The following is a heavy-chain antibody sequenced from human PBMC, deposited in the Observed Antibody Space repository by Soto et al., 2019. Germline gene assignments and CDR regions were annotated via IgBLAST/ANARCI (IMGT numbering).Heavy chain of an antibody. J-gene: IGHJ4*02. V-gene: IGHV1-3*01. Sequence: SVKVSCKASGYTLTSYGINWVRQAPGLGLEWMGWINPGNGNTKYSHQFQGRVIIERDPFASTAYMELSSLRAEGTAVYSCARVGDFDSRNYRAYGGMGTLITLSS. D-gene: IGHD3-22*01. CDR1: GYTLTSYG. CDR2: INPGNGNT. CDR3: ARVGDFDSRNYRAY.